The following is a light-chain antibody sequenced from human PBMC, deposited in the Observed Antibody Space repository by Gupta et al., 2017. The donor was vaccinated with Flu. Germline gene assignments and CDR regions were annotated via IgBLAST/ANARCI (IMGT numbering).Light chain of an antibody. CDR3: QQRDSTPWT. Sequence: DIQMTQSPSSLSASVGDRVTITCRASQRIRSYLNWYQQKPGKAPKLLIYAASRLQSGVPSRFSGSGSGTDFTLTISRLQPEDFATYYCQQRDSTPWTFGQGTKVEIK. CDR2: AAS. V-gene: IGKV1-39*01. J-gene: IGKJ1*01. CDR1: QRIRSY.